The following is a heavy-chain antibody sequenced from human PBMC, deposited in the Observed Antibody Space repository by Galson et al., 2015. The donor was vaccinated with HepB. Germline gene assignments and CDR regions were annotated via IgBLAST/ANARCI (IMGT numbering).Heavy chain of an antibody. CDR1: GGTFSSYA. D-gene: IGHD6-13*01. J-gene: IGHJ1*01. Sequence: SVKVSCKASGGTFSSYAISWVRRAPGQGLEWKGGIIPIFGTANYAQKFQGRVTITADESTSTAYMELSSLRSEDTAVYYCASSAAGTGDFQHWGQGTLVTVSS. CDR2: IIPIFGTA. CDR3: ASSAAGTGDFQH. V-gene: IGHV1-69*13.